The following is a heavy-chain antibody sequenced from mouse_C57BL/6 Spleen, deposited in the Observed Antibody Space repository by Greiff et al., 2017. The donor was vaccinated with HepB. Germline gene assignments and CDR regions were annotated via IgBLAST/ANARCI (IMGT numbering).Heavy chain of an antibody. V-gene: IGHV1-15*01. CDR1: GYTFTDYE. CDR3: TREGYYYGSSPYYVDY. D-gene: IGHD1-1*01. J-gene: IGHJ2*01. Sequence: QVQLQQSGAELVRPGASVTLSCKASGYTFTDYEMHWVKQTPVHGLEWIGAIDPETGGTAYNQKFKGKAILTADKSSSTAYMELRSLTSEDSAVYYCTREGYYYGSSPYYVDYWGQGTTLTVSS. CDR2: IDPETGGT.